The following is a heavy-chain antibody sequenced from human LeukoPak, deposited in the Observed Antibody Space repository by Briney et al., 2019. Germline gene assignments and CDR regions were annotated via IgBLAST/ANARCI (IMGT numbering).Heavy chain of an antibody. V-gene: IGHV3-30-3*01. Sequence: GGSLRLSCAASGFTFSSYAMHWVRQAPGKGLEWVAVISYDGSNKYYADSVKGRFTISRDNSKNTLYLQMNSLRAEDTAVYYCARSQGVDSSGSQPYDAFDIWGQGTMVTVSS. D-gene: IGHD3-22*01. CDR2: ISYDGSNK. CDR1: GFTFSSYA. J-gene: IGHJ3*02. CDR3: ARSQGVDSSGSQPYDAFDI.